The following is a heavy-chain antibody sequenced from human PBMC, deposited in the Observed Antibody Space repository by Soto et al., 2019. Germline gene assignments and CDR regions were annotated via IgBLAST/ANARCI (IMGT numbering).Heavy chain of an antibody. V-gene: IGHV3-23*01. Sequence: EVQLLESGGGLVQPGGSLRLSCAASGFTFSSYAMSWVRQASWKRLEWVSGISGSGGSTYYADSVKGRFTISRDKSKNTRYLQMNSLRAEDTAIYYCAKHRGSRCYYGFDVWGQGTTVTVSS. J-gene: IGHJ6*02. CDR2: ISGSGGST. D-gene: IGHD1-26*01. CDR1: GFTFSSYA. CDR3: AKHRGSRCYYGFDV.